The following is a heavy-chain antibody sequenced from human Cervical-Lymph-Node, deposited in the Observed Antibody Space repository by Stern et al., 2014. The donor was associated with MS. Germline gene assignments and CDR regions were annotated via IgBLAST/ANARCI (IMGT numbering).Heavy chain of an antibody. CDR3: ARISDYGDYLFFDY. Sequence: QVTLRESGPVLVKPTETLTLTCTVSGFSLSNARMGVSLIRQPPGKALEWLAHIFSNDEKSYSTSLKSRLTISKDTSKSQVVLTMTNMDPVDTATYYCARISDYGDYLFFDYWGQGTLVTVSS. D-gene: IGHD4-17*01. CDR1: GFSLSNARMG. V-gene: IGHV2-26*01. CDR2: IFSNDEK. J-gene: IGHJ4*02.